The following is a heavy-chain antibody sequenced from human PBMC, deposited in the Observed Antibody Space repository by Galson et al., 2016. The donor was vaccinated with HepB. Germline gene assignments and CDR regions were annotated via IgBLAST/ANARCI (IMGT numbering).Heavy chain of an antibody. D-gene: IGHD6-19*01. V-gene: IGHV3-23*01. Sequence: SLRLSCAASGFTFRSYALSWVRRAPGKGLEWVSHIAGPTPNTYYADSGRGRFSIYRDHSRHPPYLQMDSLTAEDSAIYYCTTWLSHHFDYWGQGTRVTVSS. J-gene: IGHJ4*02. CDR3: TTWLSHHFDY. CDR1: GFTFRSYA. CDR2: IAGPTPNT.